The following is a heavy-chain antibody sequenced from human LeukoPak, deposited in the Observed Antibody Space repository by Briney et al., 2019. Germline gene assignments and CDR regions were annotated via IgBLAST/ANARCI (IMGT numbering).Heavy chain of an antibody. CDR1: GGSISSYY. J-gene: IGHJ4*02. V-gene: IGHV4-59*01. Sequence: PSETLSLTCTVSGGSISSYYWSWIRQPPGKGLEWIGYIYYSGSTNYNPSLKSRVTVSVDMSKNQFSLKLSSVTAADTAVYYCARGGKRELRTEFDYWGQGTLVTVSS. CDR2: IYYSGST. D-gene: IGHD1-26*01. CDR3: ARGGKRELRTEFDY.